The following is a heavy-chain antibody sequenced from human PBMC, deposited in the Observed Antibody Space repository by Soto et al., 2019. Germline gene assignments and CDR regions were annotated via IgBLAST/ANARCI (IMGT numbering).Heavy chain of an antibody. D-gene: IGHD3-22*01. J-gene: IGHJ4*02. V-gene: IGHV3-21*01. CDR2: ISSSSSYI. CDR3: AREGTYYYDNSGYYPDY. CDR1: GFTFSSYS. Sequence: GGSLRLSCAASGFTFSSYSMNWVRQAPGKGLEWVSSISSSSSYIYYADSVKCRFTISRDNSKNSLYLQMNSLRAEDTAVYYCAREGTYYYDNSGYYPDYWGQGTLVTVSS.